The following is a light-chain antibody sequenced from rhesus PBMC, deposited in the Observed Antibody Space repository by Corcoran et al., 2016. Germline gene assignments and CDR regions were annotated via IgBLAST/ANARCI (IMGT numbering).Light chain of an antibody. CDR2: DAS. CDR1: QGISSY. CDR3: LHHKSYPFT. Sequence: DIQMTQSPSSLSASVGDTVTITCRASQGISSYLNWFQQKPGKAPKLLIYDASSLESRVPSRFSGSGYGTDFTFTISSLQPEDVATYYWLHHKSYPFTFGPGTKREIK. J-gene: IGKJ3*01. V-gene: IGKV1-28*02.